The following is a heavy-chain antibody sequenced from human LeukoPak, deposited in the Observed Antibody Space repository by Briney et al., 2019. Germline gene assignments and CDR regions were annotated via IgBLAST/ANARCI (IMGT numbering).Heavy chain of an antibody. CDR2: ISYDGSSK. Sequence: GGSLRLSCTASGFTFSSTGMHWVRQAPGKGLDWVASISYDGSSKNYVDSVKGRFTISRDNAKNSLYLQMNSLRAEDTAVYYCASYDNSRRLEYWGQGTLVTVSS. V-gene: IGHV3-30*03. CDR1: GFTFSSTG. D-gene: IGHD3-22*01. CDR3: ASYDNSRRLEY. J-gene: IGHJ4*02.